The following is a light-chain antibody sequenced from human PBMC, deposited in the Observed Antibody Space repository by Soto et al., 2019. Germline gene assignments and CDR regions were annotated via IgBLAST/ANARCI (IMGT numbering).Light chain of an antibody. V-gene: IGKV3-20*01. CDR1: QGIRSNY. CDR2: GAF. J-gene: IGKJ1*01. CDR3: QQYGSSLLWT. Sequence: EIVLTQSPGTLSLSPGERATLSCRASQGIRSNYLAWYQQKPGQAPRFLIYGAFSRATGIPDRFSGSGSGTDFTLTISRLEPEDFAVYYCQQYGSSLLWTFGQGTKVDIK.